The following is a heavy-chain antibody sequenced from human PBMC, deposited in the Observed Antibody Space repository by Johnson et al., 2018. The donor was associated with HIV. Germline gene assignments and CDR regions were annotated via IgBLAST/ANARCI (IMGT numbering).Heavy chain of an antibody. CDR1: GFTVSSNY. V-gene: IGHV3-30*02. Sequence: QVQLVESGGGLVQPGGSLRLSCAASGFTVSSNYMSWVRQAPGKGLEWVAFIRYDGSNKYYADSVKGRFTISRDNSKNTLYLQMNSLRAEDTAVYYCAKGGGLLSAFDIWGQGTMVTVSS. D-gene: IGHD2-2*01. CDR3: AKGGGLLSAFDI. CDR2: IRYDGSNK. J-gene: IGHJ3*02.